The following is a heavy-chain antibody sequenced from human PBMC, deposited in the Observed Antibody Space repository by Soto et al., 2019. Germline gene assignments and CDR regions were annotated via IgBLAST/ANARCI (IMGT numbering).Heavy chain of an antibody. CDR3: AREVVVATNWFDP. D-gene: IGHD2-15*01. CDR1: GGSFSGYY. Sequence: LSLTCGVYGGSFSGYYWSWIRQPPGKGLEWIGEINHSGSTNYNPSLKSRVTISVDTSKNQFSLKLSSVTAADTAVYYCAREVVVATNWFDPWGQGTLVTVSS. V-gene: IGHV4-34*01. CDR2: INHSGST. J-gene: IGHJ5*02.